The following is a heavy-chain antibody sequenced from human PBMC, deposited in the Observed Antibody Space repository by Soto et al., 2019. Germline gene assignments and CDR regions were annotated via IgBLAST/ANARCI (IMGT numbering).Heavy chain of an antibody. V-gene: IGHV3-53*01. D-gene: IGHD3-9*01. CDR3: ARVTTFYDILTSSYALNYFDY. CDR2: IYAGGNT. CDR1: GFSVTSNY. J-gene: IGHJ4*02. Sequence: GGSLRLSCSASGFSVTSNYMTWVRQAPGKGLECVSVIYAGGNTYYADSVKGRFTISSDNSRSTLYLQMNDLRAEDTAVYYCARVTTFYDILTSSYALNYFDYWGQGTRVTVSS.